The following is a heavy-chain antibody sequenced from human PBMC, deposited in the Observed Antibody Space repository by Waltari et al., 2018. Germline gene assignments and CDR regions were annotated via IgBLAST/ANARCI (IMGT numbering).Heavy chain of an antibody. J-gene: IGHJ4*02. Sequence: EVQLVESGGGLVQPGGSLRLACAASGCTFSSYWLTWVRSAPGKGREWVANIKHDGSDKYYVDSVKGRFTRSRDNAKNSLFLQMNSLRAEDTAVYYCAREGGNYGYWGQGTLVTVSS. CDR1: GCTFSSYW. D-gene: IGHD1-26*01. V-gene: IGHV3-7*04. CDR2: IKHDGSDK. CDR3: AREGGNYGY.